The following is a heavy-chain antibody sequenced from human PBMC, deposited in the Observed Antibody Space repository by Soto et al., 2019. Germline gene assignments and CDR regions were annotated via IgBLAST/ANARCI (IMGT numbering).Heavy chain of an antibody. J-gene: IGHJ4*02. CDR2: ISYSGTT. CDR1: GGSLSSYY. D-gene: IGHD3-22*01. CDR3: ASYYYDSSGYYYVPGVY. Sequence: SDTLSLTCTVSGGSLSSYYWSWIRRPPGMGLEWIASISYSGTTNYNSSLKSRVTISIDTSKNQFSLKFNSVTAADTAVYYCASYYYDSSGYYYVPGVYWGQGTLVTVSS. V-gene: IGHV4-59*01.